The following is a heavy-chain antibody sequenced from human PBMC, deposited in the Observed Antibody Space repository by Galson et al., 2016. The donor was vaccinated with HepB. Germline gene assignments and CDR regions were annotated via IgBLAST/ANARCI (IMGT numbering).Heavy chain of an antibody. CDR3: ARDPRGGSGYQYYGMDV. CDR1: GFNFSIYG. D-gene: IGHD3-9*01. CDR2: IWDDGSNP. J-gene: IGHJ6*02. V-gene: IGHV3-33*01. Sequence: SLRLSCAPSGFNFSIYGMHWVRQAPGKGLEWLALIWDDGSNPHYTESVKGRFTISRDNSKNTLYLQMNSLRVEDTAVYYGARDPRGGSGYQYYGMDVWGQGTAVTVS.